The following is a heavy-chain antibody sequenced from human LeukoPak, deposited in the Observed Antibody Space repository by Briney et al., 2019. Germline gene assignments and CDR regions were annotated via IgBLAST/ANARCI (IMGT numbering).Heavy chain of an antibody. CDR3: ARRSSCSGGSCSLGLDY. Sequence: SETLSLTCTVSGGSISSYYWSWIRQPPGKGLEWIGYIYYSGSTNYNPSLKSRVTISVDTSKNQFSLKLSSVTAADTAVYYCARRSSCSGGSCSLGLDYWGQGTLVTVSS. D-gene: IGHD2-15*01. CDR1: GGSISSYY. V-gene: IGHV4-59*01. CDR2: IYYSGST. J-gene: IGHJ4*02.